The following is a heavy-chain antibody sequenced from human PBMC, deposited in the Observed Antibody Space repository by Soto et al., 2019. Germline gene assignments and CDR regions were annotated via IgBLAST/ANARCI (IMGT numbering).Heavy chain of an antibody. CDR3: ARDRGEQWLVGEYYYYYYGMDV. CDR2: ISYDGSNK. V-gene: IGHV3-30-3*01. J-gene: IGHJ6*02. D-gene: IGHD6-19*01. CDR1: GFTFSSYA. Sequence: GGSLRLSCAASGFTFSSYAMHWVRQAPGKGLEWVAVISYDGSNKYYADSVKGRFTISRDNSKNTLYLQMNSLRAEDTAVYYCARDRGEQWLVGEYYYYYYGMDVWGQGTTVTVSS.